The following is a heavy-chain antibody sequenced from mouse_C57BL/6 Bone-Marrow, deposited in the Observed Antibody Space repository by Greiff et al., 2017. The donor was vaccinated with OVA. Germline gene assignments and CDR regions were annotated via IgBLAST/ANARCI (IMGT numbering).Heavy chain of an antibody. V-gene: IGHV1-80*01. CDR1: GYAFSSYW. Sequence: QVQLQQSGAELVKPGASVKISCKASGYAFSSYWMNWVKQRPGKGLEWIGQIYPGDGDTNYNGKFKGKATLTADKSSNTAYLQLSSLTSEDTAVYYCARPTTVVADRDPYWYFDVWGTGTTVTVSS. CDR3: ARPTTVVADRDPYWYFDV. CDR2: IYPGDGDT. D-gene: IGHD1-1*01. J-gene: IGHJ1*03.